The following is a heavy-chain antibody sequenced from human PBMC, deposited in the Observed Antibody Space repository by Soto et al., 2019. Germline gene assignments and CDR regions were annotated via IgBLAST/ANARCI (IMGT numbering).Heavy chain of an antibody. CDR2: IYYSGST. V-gene: IGHV4-31*03. Sequence: QVQLQESGPGLVKPSQTLSLTCTVSGGSISSGGYYWSWIRQHPGKGLEWIGYIYYSGSTYYNPSLKSRVTISVDTSKNQFSLKLSSVTAADTAVYYCARFYRQFTVTTGGIDWFDPWGQGTLVTVSS. D-gene: IGHD4-17*01. CDR1: GGSISSGGYY. CDR3: ARFYRQFTVTTGGIDWFDP. J-gene: IGHJ5*02.